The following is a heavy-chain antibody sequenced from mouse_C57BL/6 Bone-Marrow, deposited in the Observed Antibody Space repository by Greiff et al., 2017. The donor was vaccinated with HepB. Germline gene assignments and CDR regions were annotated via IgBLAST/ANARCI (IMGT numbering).Heavy chain of an antibody. CDR1: GYTFTDHT. Sequence: QVQLQQSDAELVKPGASVKISCKVSGYTFTDHTIHWMKQRPEQGLEWIGYIYPRDGSTKYNEKFKGKATLTADKSSSTSYMQLNSLTSEYSAVYFCARRWYGNLYAMDYWGQGTSVTVSS. J-gene: IGHJ4*01. D-gene: IGHD2-10*02. V-gene: IGHV1-78*01. CDR2: IYPRDGST. CDR3: ARRWYGNLYAMDY.